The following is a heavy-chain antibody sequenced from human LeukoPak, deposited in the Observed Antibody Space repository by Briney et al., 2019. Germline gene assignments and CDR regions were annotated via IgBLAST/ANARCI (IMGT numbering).Heavy chain of an antibody. CDR1: GFTFGDYA. CDR2: ISSSSSTI. J-gene: IGHJ4*02. Sequence: PGGSLRLSCTASGFTFGDYAMSWVRQAPGKGLEWVSYISSSSSTIYYADSVKGRFTISRDNAKNSLYLQMNSLRAEDTAVYYCYCSGGSCYYGWGQGTLVTVSS. V-gene: IGHV3-48*04. D-gene: IGHD2-15*01. CDR3: YCSGGSCYYG.